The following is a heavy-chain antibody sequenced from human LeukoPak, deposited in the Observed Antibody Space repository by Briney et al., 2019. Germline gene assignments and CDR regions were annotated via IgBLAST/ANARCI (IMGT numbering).Heavy chain of an antibody. V-gene: IGHV4-59*12. CDR2: IYYRGSI. J-gene: IGHJ3*02. D-gene: IGHD3/OR15-3a*01. CDR1: GGSISNYY. Sequence: SETLSLTCTVSGGSISNYYWSWIRQPPGKGLEWIGYIYYRGSIDYSPSLQSRVTISVDTSKNHLSLRLTSVTAADTAVYFCARGVVLGQDDAFDIWGRGTMVTVSS. CDR3: ARGVVLGQDDAFDI.